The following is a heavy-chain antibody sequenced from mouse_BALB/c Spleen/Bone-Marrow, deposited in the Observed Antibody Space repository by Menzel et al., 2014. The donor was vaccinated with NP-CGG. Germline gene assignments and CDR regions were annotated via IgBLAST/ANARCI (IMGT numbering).Heavy chain of an antibody. CDR2: IDPSDSYT. CDR3: TRGDYDWYFDV. Sequence: QVQLKDSGAELVKPGASVKMSCKASGYTFTSYWMHWVKQRPGQGLEWIGVIDPSDSYTSYNQKFKGKATLTVDTSSSTAYMQLSSLTSEDSAVYYCTRGDYDWYFDVWGAGTTVTVSS. V-gene: IGHV1S127*01. D-gene: IGHD2-4*01. CDR1: GYTFTSYW. J-gene: IGHJ1*01.